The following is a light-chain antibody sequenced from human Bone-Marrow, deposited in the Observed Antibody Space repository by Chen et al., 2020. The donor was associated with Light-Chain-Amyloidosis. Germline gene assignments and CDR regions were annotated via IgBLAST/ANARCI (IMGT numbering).Light chain of an antibody. Sequence: SYVLTQPSSVSVAPGQTATIACGGNNIGSTSVHWYQQTPGQAPLLVVYADSDRPSGIPERLSGPNSGNTATLTISRVEAGDEADYYCQVWDRSSDRPVFGGGTKLTVL. CDR1: NIGSTS. J-gene: IGLJ3*02. V-gene: IGLV3-21*02. CDR3: QVWDRSSDRPV. CDR2: ADS.